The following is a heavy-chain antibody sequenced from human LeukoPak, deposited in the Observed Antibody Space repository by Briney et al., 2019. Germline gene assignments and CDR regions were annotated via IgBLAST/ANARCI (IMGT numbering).Heavy chain of an antibody. CDR3: AKGTYGSGTYGAHDY. V-gene: IGHV3-23*01. CDR1: GFPFSAYA. D-gene: IGHD3-10*01. J-gene: IGHJ4*02. CDR2: IRDVGDPA. Sequence: PGGSLRLSCVASGFPFSAYAMSWVRQAPNKGLEWVSSIRDVGDPAYYAESVKGRFTISRDNSKNTLYLQMNSVRVEDTAVYYCAKGTYGSGTYGAHDYWGQGTLVTVSS.